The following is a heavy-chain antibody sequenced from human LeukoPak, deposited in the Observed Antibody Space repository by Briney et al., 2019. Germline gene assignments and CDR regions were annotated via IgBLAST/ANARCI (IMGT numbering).Heavy chain of an antibody. Sequence: PGGSLRLSCAASGFTFSSYGMHWVRQAPGKGLEWVAVISYDGSNKYYADSVKGRFTISRDNSKNTLYLQMNSLRAEDTAVYYCAKGLWFGEVDAFDMWGQGTMVTVSS. CDR3: AKGLWFGEVDAFDM. V-gene: IGHV3-30*18. CDR1: GFTFSSYG. J-gene: IGHJ3*02. D-gene: IGHD3-10*01. CDR2: ISYDGSNK.